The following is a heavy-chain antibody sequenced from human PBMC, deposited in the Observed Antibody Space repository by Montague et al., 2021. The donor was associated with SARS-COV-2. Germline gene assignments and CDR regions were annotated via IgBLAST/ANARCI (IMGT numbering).Heavy chain of an antibody. CDR3: AHRSEDNNEYSRCDH. CDR2: IYWHDGK. V-gene: IGHV2-5*01. CDR1: GFSLDTRGAA. Sequence: PAVVKPTQTLTLICSFSGFSLDTRGAAVAWIRQPPGKALEWVGSIYWHDGKQYNSSLKSRISMSKDTSKNQVVLIMTDVDPADTATYFCAHRSEDNNEYSRCDHWGQGTLVTVSS. J-gene: IGHJ5*02. D-gene: IGHD2/OR15-2a*01.